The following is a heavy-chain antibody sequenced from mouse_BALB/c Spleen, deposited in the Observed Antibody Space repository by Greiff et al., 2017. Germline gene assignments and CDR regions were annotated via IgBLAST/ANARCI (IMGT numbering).Heavy chain of an antibody. CDR2: INPYNDGT. CDR3: ARLITTATGYYAMEY. Sequence: VQLQQSGPELVKPGASVKMSCKASGYTFTSYVMHWVKQKPGQGLEWIGYINPYNDGTKYNEKFKGKATLTSDKSSSTAYMELSSLTSEDSAVYYCARLITTATGYYAMEYWGQGTTRTVSS. D-gene: IGHD1-2*01. V-gene: IGHV1-14*01. J-gene: IGHJ2*01. CDR1: GYTFTSYV.